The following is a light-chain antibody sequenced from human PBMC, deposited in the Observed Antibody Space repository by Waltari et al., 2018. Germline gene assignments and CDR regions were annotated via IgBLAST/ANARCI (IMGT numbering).Light chain of an antibody. Sequence: DIQMTQSPSSLSASVGDRVSITCRASQDISSSLVWFQQRPGKAPNLLLYSASTLQSGVPSRFSGSGSGTDYTLTISSLQPEDFVTYYCQQYFIYPHTFGQGTKLEIK. V-gene: IGKV1-NL1*01. CDR1: QDISSS. J-gene: IGKJ2*01. CDR3: QQYFIYPHT. CDR2: SAS.